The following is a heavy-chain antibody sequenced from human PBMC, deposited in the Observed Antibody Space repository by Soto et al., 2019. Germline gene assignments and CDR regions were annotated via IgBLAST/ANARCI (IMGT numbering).Heavy chain of an antibody. Sequence: GGSLRLSCAASGFTFSSYGMHWVRQAPGKGLEWVAVISYDGSNKYYADSVKGRFTISRDNSKNTLYLQMNSLRAEDTAVYYCAKEEYYDFWSGYYTGIGYYFDYWGQGTLVTVSS. D-gene: IGHD3-3*01. CDR2: ISYDGSNK. CDR3: AKEEYYDFWSGYYTGIGYYFDY. CDR1: GFTFSSYG. J-gene: IGHJ4*02. V-gene: IGHV3-30*18.